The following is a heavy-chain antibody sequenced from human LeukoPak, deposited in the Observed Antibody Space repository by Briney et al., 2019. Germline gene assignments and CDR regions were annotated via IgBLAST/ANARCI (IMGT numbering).Heavy chain of an antibody. CDR2: ISGSGYST. D-gene: IGHD5-12*01. V-gene: IGHV3-23*01. CDR1: GFSFSNYG. J-gene: IGHJ4*02. Sequence: PGGSLRLSCAASGFSFSNYGMSWVRQAPGKGLEWVSAISGSGYSTYYADSVKGRFTISRDNSKNTLYLQMHSLRAEDMAVYYCTRGDRGYAESLYWGRGTLVTVSS. CDR3: TRGDRGYAESLY.